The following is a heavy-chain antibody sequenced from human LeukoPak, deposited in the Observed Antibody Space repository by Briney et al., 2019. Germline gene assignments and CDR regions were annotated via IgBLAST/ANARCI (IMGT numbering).Heavy chain of an antibody. CDR2: INPNSGGT. Sequence: ASVKVSCKASGYTFTGYYMHWVRQAPGQGLEWMGWINPNSGGTNYAQKFQGRVSMTRDTSISTAYMELSRLRSDDTAVYYCAREVGDESSGYYYVIDIWGQGTMVTVSS. CDR1: GYTFTGYY. J-gene: IGHJ3*02. D-gene: IGHD3-22*01. V-gene: IGHV1-2*02. CDR3: AREVGDESSGYYYVIDI.